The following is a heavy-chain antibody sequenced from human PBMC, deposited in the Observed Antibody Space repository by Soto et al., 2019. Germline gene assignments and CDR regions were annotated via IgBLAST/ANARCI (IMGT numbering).Heavy chain of an antibody. CDR2: MNPNSGNT. V-gene: IGHV1-8*01. D-gene: IGHD1-1*01. Sequence: QVQLVQSGAEVKKPGASVKVSCKASGYTFTSYDINWVRQATGQGLEWMGWMNPNSGNTGYAQKFQGRVTMSRNTSISTAYMGLSSLRSADTAVYYCARERTGTTSMDVWGQGTTVTVSS. CDR3: ARERTGTTSMDV. J-gene: IGHJ6*02. CDR1: GYTFTSYD.